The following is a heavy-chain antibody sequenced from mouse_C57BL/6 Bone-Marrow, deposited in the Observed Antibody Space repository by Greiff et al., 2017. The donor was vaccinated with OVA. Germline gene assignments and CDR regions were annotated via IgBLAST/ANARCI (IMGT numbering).Heavy chain of an antibody. CDR2: INYDGSST. CDR1: GFTFSDYY. D-gene: IGHD2-2*01. Sequence: EVKLVESEGGLVQPGSSMKLSCTASGFTFSDYYMAWVRQVPEKGLEWVANINYDGSSTYYLDSLKSRFIISRDNAKNILYLQMSSLKSEDTATYYCARWGGYDVYAMDYWGQGTSVTVSS. CDR3: ARWGGYDVYAMDY. J-gene: IGHJ4*01. V-gene: IGHV5-16*01.